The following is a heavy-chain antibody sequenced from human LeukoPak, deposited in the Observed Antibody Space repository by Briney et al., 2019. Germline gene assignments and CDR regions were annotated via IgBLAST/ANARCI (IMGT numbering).Heavy chain of an antibody. CDR1: GYTFTGYY. CDR3: ARDLEGYHYGSGNYPQ. V-gene: IGHV1-2*02. J-gene: IGHJ4*02. CDR2: INPNSGGT. D-gene: IGHD3-10*01. Sequence: GASVKVSCKASGYTFTGYYMHWVRQAPGQGLEWMGLINPNSGGTNYAQKFQGRVAMTRDTSISTAYMELSSLRSDDTAVYYCARDLEGYHYGSGNYPQWGQGTLVTVSS.